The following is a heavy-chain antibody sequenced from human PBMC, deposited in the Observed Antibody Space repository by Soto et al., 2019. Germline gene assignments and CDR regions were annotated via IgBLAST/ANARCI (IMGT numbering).Heavy chain of an antibody. V-gene: IGHV4-34*01. CDR3: ARVERGTATTVVDAFDI. J-gene: IGHJ3*02. D-gene: IGHD1-1*01. Sequence: QVQLQQWGAGLLKPSETLSLTCAVFGGSVSSGNDYWSWIRQPPGKGLEWIGDMSHSGGTHFNPSRKRRVTISVYTSTNPFSLTMRSVTAADAALYDCARVERGTATTVVDAFDIWGPWTMVTVSS. CDR1: GGSVSSGNDY. CDR2: MSHSGGT.